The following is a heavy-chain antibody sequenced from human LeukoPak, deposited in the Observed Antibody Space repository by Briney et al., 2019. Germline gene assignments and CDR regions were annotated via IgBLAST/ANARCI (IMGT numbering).Heavy chain of an antibody. CDR1: GFTFSSYG. V-gene: IGHV3-30*02. Sequence: PGGSLRLSCAASGFTFSSYGMHWVRQAPGKGLEWVAFIRYDGSNKYYADSVKGRFTISRDSAKKSLFLQMNSLRAEDTAVYYCAKDRASSWWYFDLWGRGTLVTVSS. CDR2: IRYDGSNK. D-gene: IGHD1-26*01. J-gene: IGHJ2*01. CDR3: AKDRASSWWYFDL.